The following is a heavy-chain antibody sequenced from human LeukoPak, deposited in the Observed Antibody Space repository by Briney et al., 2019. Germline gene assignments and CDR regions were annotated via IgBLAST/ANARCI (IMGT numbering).Heavy chain of an antibody. V-gene: IGHV6-1*01. J-gene: IGHJ4*02. D-gene: IGHD1-26*01. CDR1: GDSVSSNSAA. CDR2: TYYRSKWYY. CDR3: ARDAYPYGGSYGFDY. Sequence: SQTLSLTCALSGDSVSSNSAAWNWLRQSPSRGLEWLGRTYYRSKWYYDYAVSVKSRISINPDTSKNQFSLQLNYVTPEDTAVYYCARDAYPYGGSYGFDYWGQGTLVTVSS.